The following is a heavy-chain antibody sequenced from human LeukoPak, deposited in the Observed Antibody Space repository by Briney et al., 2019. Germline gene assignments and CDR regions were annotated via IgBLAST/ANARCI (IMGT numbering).Heavy chain of an antibody. D-gene: IGHD6-19*01. J-gene: IGHJ4*02. V-gene: IGHV3-21*01. Sequence: GGSLRLSCAASGFTFNSYSVNWVRQAPGKGLEWVSSISSSSSYIYYADSVKGRFTISRDNAENSLYLQMNSLRAEDTAVYYCAREGIAVAGVDYWGQGTLVTVSS. CDR2: ISSSSSYI. CDR1: GFTFNSYS. CDR3: AREGIAVAGVDY.